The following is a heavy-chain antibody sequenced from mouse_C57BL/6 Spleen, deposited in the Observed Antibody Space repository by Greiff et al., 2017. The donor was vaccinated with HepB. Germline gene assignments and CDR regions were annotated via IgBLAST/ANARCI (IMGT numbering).Heavy chain of an antibody. CDR2: IDPSDSYT. J-gene: IGHJ4*01. CDR3: ARSNYGSPYAMDY. CDR1: GYTFTRYW. Sequence: QVQLQQPGAELVRPGTSVKLSCKASGYTFTRYWMHWVKQRPGQGLEWIGVIDPSDSYTNYNQKFKGKATLTVDTSSSTAYMQLSSLTSEDSAVYYCARSNYGSPYAMDYWGQGTSVTVSS. V-gene: IGHV1-59*01. D-gene: IGHD1-1*01.